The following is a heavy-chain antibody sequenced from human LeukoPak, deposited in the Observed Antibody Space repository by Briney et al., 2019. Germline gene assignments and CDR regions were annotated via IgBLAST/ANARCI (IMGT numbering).Heavy chain of an antibody. V-gene: IGHV4-31*03. CDR1: GGSISSGGYY. CDR3: ARCPIGGYDLDY. D-gene: IGHD5-12*01. J-gene: IGHJ4*02. Sequence: SQTLSLTCTVSGGSISSGGYYWSWIRQHPGKGLEWIGYIYYSGSTYYNPSLKSRVTIPVDTSKNQFSLKLSSVTAADTAVYYCARCPIGGYDLDYGGQGTLVTVS. CDR2: IYYSGST.